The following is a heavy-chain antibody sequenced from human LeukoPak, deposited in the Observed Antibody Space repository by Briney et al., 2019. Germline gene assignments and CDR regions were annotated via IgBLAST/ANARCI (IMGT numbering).Heavy chain of an antibody. V-gene: IGHV4-34*01. J-gene: IGHJ4*02. CDR3: ARGPGTWYYY. D-gene: IGHD6-13*01. CDR1: GXSFSGYY. Sequence: SETLSLTCAVYGXSFSGYYWSWIRQPPGKGLEWIGEINHSGSTNYNPSLKSRVTISIDTSKNQFSLKLSSVTAADTALYYCARGPGTWYYYWGQGTLVTVSS. CDR2: INHSGST.